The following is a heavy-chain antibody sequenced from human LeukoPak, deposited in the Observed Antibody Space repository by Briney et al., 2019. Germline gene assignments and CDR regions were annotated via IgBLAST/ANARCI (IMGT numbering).Heavy chain of an antibody. CDR3: ASLPRPGPGINYYDSSGYSS. J-gene: IGHJ5*02. CDR1: GGSFSGYY. D-gene: IGHD3-22*01. V-gene: IGHV4-34*01. CDR2: INHSGST. Sequence: SETLSLTCAVYGGSFSGYYWSSIRQPPGKGLEWIGEINHSGSTNYNPSLKSRVTISVDTSKNQFSLKLSSVTAADTAVYYCASLPRPGPGINYYDSSGYSSWGQGTLVTVSS.